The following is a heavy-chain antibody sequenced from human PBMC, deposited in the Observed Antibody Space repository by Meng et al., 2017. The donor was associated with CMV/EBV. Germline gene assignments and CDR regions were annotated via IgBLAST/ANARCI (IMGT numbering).Heavy chain of an antibody. CDR1: GYTFTGYH. V-gene: IGHV1-2*02. J-gene: IGHJ6*02. CDR2: INPNSGGT. CDR3: ARDQSSTSYYYYGMDV. Sequence: ASVKVSCKASGYTFTGYHMHWVRQAPGQGLEWMGWINPNSGGTNYAQKFQGRVTMTRDTSISTAYMELSRLRSDDTAVYYCARDQSSTSYYYYGMDVWGQGTTVTVSS. D-gene: IGHD2-2*01.